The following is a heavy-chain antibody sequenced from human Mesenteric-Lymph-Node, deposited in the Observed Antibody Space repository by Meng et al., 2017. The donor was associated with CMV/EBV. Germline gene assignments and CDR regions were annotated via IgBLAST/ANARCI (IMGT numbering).Heavy chain of an antibody. CDR1: GFTFSSYC. V-gene: IGHV3-30*02. J-gene: IGHJ3*02. CDR3: AKDFIVGATRGNDAFDI. Sequence: GESLKISCAVSGFTFSSYCMTWVRQAPGKGLQWVAFIRYDGSDTYYADSVKGRLTISRDNSKNTLYLQMNSLRAEDTAVYYCAKDFIVGATRGNDAFDIWGHGTMVTVSS. D-gene: IGHD1-26*01. CDR2: IRYDGSDT.